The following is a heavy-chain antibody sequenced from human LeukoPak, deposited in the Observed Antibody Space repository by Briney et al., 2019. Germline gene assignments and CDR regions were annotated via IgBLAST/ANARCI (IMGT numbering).Heavy chain of an antibody. Sequence: PSQTLSLTCTVSGGSISSYYWSWIRQPPGKGLEWIGYIYYSGSTNYNPSLKSRVTISVDTSKNQFSLKLSSVTAADTAVYYCARLSSSASGAFDIWGQGTMVTVSS. V-gene: IGHV4-59*08. D-gene: IGHD6-19*01. CDR1: GGSISSYY. J-gene: IGHJ3*02. CDR3: ARLSSSASGAFDI. CDR2: IYYSGST.